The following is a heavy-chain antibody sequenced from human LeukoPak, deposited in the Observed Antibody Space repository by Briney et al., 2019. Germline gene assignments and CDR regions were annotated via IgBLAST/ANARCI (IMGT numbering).Heavy chain of an antibody. Sequence: ASVKVSCKVSGYTLTELSMHWVRQAPGQGLEWMGIINPSGGGTRYAEKFQGRVTMTRDTSTSTVYMELSSLSSEDTAVYHCARSNGWYYFDYWGQGTLVTVSS. D-gene: IGHD6-19*01. CDR2: INPSGGGT. CDR3: ARSNGWYYFDY. CDR1: GYTLTELS. J-gene: IGHJ4*02. V-gene: IGHV1-46*01.